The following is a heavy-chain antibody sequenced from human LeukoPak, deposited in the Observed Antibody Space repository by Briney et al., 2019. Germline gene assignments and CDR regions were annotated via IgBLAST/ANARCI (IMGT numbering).Heavy chain of an antibody. CDR1: GGSITGYY. V-gene: IGHV4-59*01. CDR2: IYYSGTT. CDR3: AADRYDSSGYYHFDY. D-gene: IGHD3-22*01. J-gene: IGHJ4*02. Sequence: SETLSLTCPVSGGSITGYYWSWLRQPPPKGREWVGYIYYSGTTKYNPSLKSRVTISVDTSKNQFSLKLGSVTAADTAVYYCAADRYDSSGYYHFDYWGQGTLVTVSS.